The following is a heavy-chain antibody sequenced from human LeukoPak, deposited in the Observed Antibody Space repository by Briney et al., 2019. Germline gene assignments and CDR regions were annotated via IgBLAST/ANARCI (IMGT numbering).Heavy chain of an antibody. J-gene: IGHJ5*02. V-gene: IGHV5-51*01. D-gene: IGHD2-2*02. CDR3: ARGPYAYTSSATLGSYNWFDP. CDR2: IYPGDSDT. Sequence: GESLKISCKGSGYSFPNYCIGWVRQMPGKGLEWMGIIYPGDSDTRYSPSFQDQVTISVDKSISTAYLQWSSLKASDTAMYYCARGPYAYTSSATLGSYNWFDPWGQGSLVTVSS. CDR1: GYSFPNYC.